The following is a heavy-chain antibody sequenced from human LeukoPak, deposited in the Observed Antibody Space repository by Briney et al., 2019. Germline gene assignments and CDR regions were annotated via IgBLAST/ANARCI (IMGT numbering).Heavy chain of an antibody. CDR3: AGDSSGTDAFDI. CDR1: GFTFSIYG. Sequence: GGSLRLSCAASGFTFSIYGMSWVRQAPGKGLEWVSAISDSGDSTYYADSVKGRFTISRDNSKNTLYLQMNSLRAEDTAVYYCAGDSSGTDAFDIWGQGTMVTVSS. CDR2: ISDSGDST. D-gene: IGHD3-22*01. J-gene: IGHJ3*02. V-gene: IGHV3-23*01.